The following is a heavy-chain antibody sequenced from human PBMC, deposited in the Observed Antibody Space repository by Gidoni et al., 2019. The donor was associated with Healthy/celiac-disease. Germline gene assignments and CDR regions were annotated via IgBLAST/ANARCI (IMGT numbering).Heavy chain of an antibody. V-gene: IGHV4-38-2*01. Sequence: QVQLQESGPGLVTPSATLSLTFAVSGYSISSGYYWGWFRQPPGEGLAWIGSIYHRGSPYYNPSPKSRVTITVDTSKNQCHRKLSAVTAAESAGYYGARFHWGGGGGYWGQGTLVTVSS. CDR1: GYSISSGYY. CDR2: IYHRGSP. J-gene: IGHJ4*02. D-gene: IGHD2-21*01. CDR3: ARFHWGGGGGY.